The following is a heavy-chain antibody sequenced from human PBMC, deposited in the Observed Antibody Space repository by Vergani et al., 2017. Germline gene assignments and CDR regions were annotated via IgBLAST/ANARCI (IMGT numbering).Heavy chain of an antibody. J-gene: IGHJ4*02. Sequence: VQLLQSEGAVVQPGGSLRLSCVASGFTFSSHAMSWVRQGHGQGLEWVAVISYDGSNKYYADSVKGRFTISRDNSKNTLYLQMNSLRAEDTAVYYCAKDRLRVSGVVVIAPRFYFDYWGQGTLVTVSS. V-gene: IGHV3-30*18. CDR1: GFTFSSHA. D-gene: IGHD2-21*01. CDR3: AKDRLRVSGVVVIAPRFYFDY. CDR2: ISYDGSNK.